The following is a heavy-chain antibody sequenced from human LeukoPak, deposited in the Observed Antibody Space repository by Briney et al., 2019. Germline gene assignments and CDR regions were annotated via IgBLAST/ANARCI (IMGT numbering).Heavy chain of an antibody. V-gene: IGHV1-2*02. J-gene: IGHJ3*02. CDR2: INPNSGGT. CDR3: ARDLGNYVWAFDI. CDR1: GYTFTGYY. D-gene: IGHD1-7*01. Sequence: ASVKVSCKASGYTFTGYYMHWVRQAPGQGLEWMGWINPNSGGTNYAQKFQGRVTMTRDTSISTAYMELSRLRSDDTAVYYCARDLGNYVWAFDIWGQGTMVTVSS.